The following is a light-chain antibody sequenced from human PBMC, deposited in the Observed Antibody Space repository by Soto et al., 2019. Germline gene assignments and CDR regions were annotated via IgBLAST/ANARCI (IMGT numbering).Light chain of an antibody. J-gene: IGKJ5*01. CDR1: HLVKKNY. CDR3: QRYAESPIT. V-gene: IGKV3-20*01. CDR2: AAS. Sequence: EIVFTQSPSTLSLSPREGTPLSCTASHLVKKNYLAWYQQKAGQAPRLLIYAASARATGIPDRFSGRGSGTDFTLTISRLEPEDVAVFYCQRYAESPITFGQGTRLEIK.